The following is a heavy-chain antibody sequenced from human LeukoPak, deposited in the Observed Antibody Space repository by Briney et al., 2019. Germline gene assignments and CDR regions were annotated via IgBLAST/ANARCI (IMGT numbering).Heavy chain of an antibody. CDR3: VRQRGSSGTINHFDP. CDR1: GYSFTTYW. V-gene: IGHV5-51*01. D-gene: IGHD3-10*01. Sequence: GESLKISCETSGYSFTTYWIGWVRQMPGTGLEWVGAIYPDDSDSRYSPSFQGQVVISADRSIRTAYLQWNSLETSETAMYYCVRQRGSSGTINHFDPWGQGTLVTVSS. CDR2: IYPDDSDS. J-gene: IGHJ5*02.